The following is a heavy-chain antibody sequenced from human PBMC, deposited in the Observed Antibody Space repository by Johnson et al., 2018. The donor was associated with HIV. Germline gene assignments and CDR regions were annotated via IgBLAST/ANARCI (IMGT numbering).Heavy chain of an antibody. J-gene: IGHJ3*02. CDR3: ARAGVVFSTASHDAFDI. D-gene: IGHD2-21*01. CDR2: ISYDGSNK. CDR1: GLTFSRFP. V-gene: IGHV3-30-3*01. Sequence: QVQLVESGGGVVQPGRSLRLSCAASGLTFSRFPMNWVRQAPGKGLEWVAVISYDGSNKYYADSVKGRFTISRDNSKNTLYLQMNSLRAEDTAVYYCARAGVVFSTASHDAFDIWGQGTMVTVSS.